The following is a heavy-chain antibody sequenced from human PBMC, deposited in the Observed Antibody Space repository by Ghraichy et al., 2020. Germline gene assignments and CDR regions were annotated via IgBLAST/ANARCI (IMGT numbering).Heavy chain of an antibody. D-gene: IGHD2-2*01. V-gene: IGHV4-34*01. CDR1: GGSFSGYY. J-gene: IGHJ4*02. Sequence: SETLSLTCAVYGGSFSGYYWSWIRQPPGKGLEWIGEINHSGSTNYNPSLKSRVTRSVDTSKNQFSLKLSSVTAADTAVYYCARGPHYCSSTSCYFSYFDYWGQGTLVTVSS. CDR2: INHSGST. CDR3: ARGPHYCSSTSCYFSYFDY.